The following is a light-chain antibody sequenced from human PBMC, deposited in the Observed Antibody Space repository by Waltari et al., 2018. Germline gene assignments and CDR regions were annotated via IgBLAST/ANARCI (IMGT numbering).Light chain of an antibody. CDR1: PSLLSSSNNKNF. CDR3: QQYYNSPLT. CDR2: WAS. Sequence: DIVMTQSPDSLAVSLGERATINCKSSPSLLSSSNNKNFLAWYQQKPGQSPKLLIYWASTRESGVPDRFSGSGSGTDFTLTINSLQAEDVAVYYCQQYYNSPLTFGQGTRLEIK. V-gene: IGKV4-1*01. J-gene: IGKJ5*01.